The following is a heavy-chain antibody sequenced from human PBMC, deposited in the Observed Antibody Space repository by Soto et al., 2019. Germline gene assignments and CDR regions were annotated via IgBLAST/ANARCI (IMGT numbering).Heavy chain of an antibody. V-gene: IGHV3-23*01. J-gene: IGHJ4*02. CDR1: GFTFSSYA. CDR3: AKIGGYCSGGSCYSFEGFDY. D-gene: IGHD2-15*01. CDR2: ISGSGGST. Sequence: GGSLRLSCAASGFTFSSYAMSWVRQAPGKGLEWVSAISGSGGSTYYADSVKGRFTISRDNSKNTLYLQMNSLRAEDTAVYYCAKIGGYCSGGSCYSFEGFDYWGQGTLVTVSS.